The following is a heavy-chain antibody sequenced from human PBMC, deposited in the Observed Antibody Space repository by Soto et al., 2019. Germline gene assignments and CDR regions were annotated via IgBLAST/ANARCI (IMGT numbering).Heavy chain of an antibody. V-gene: IGHV3-64D*08. CDR3: VKPARGYGDYVFDY. CDR2: ISSNGGST. J-gene: IGHJ4*02. CDR1: GFTFSSYA. D-gene: IGHD4-17*01. Sequence: GGSLRLSCSASGFTFSSYAMHWVRQAPGKGLEYVSAISSNGGSTYYADSVKGRFTISRDNSKNTLYLQMSSLRAEDTAVYYCVKPARGYGDYVFDYWGQGTLVTVSS.